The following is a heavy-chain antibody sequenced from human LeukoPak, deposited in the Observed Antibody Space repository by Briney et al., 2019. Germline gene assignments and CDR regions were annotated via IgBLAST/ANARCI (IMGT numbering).Heavy chain of an antibody. J-gene: IGHJ4*02. CDR3: ARMGGSGDFDY. V-gene: IGHV3-66*01. D-gene: IGHD3-10*01. CDR1: GFTVSSNY. Sequence: AGGSLRLSCAASGFTVSSNYMSWVRQAPGKGLEWVSVIYSGGSTYYADSVKGRFTISRDNSKNTLYLQMNSRRAEDTAVYYCARMGGSGDFDYWGQGTLVTVSS. CDR2: IYSGGST.